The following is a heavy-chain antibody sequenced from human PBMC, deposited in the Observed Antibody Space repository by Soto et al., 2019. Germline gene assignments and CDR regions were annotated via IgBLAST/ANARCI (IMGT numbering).Heavy chain of an antibody. Sequence: EVQLVESGGGLAQPGGSLRLYCAVSGFTFSSYWMSWVRQAPGKGLEWVANMNQDGSEKYYVDSVKGRFTISRDNAKNSLYLQMNILRAEDTAIYYCGTDEGFILGAVAWGQGTLVTVSS. D-gene: IGHD1-26*01. CDR2: MNQDGSEK. J-gene: IGHJ5*02. CDR3: GTDEGFILGAVA. V-gene: IGHV3-7*01. CDR1: GFTFSSYW.